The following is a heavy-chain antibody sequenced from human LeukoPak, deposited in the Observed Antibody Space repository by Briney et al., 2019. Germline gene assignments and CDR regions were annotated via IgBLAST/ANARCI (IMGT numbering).Heavy chain of an antibody. CDR3: ATYADYGGSWPLDY. V-gene: IGHV3-23*01. D-gene: IGHD2-15*01. J-gene: IGHJ4*02. Sequence: GGSLRLSCAASGFTFSSYAMSWVRQAPEKGLEWVSTISGSGGGTYYADSVKGRFTISRDNSKNTLFLQMNTLRGEDTAVYYCATYADYGGSWPLDYWGQGTLVIVSS. CDR2: ISGSGGGT. CDR1: GFTFSSYA.